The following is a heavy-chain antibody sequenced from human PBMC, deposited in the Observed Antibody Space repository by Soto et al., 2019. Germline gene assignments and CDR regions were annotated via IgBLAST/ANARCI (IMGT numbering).Heavy chain of an antibody. CDR3: ARDRSGSYSYYYYGMDV. Sequence: SLRLSCAASGFTFSSYAMHWVRQAPGKGLEWVAVISYDGSNKYYADSVKGRFTISRDNSKNTLYLQMNSLRAEDTAVYYCARDRSGSYSYYYYGMDVWGQGXTVTVYS. CDR1: GFTFSSYA. CDR2: ISYDGSNK. V-gene: IGHV3-30-3*01. D-gene: IGHD1-26*01. J-gene: IGHJ6*02.